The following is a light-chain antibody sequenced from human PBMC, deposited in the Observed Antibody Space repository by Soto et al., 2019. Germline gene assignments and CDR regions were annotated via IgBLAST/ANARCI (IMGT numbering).Light chain of an antibody. CDR1: SSNIGTSS. CDR2: TTN. Sequence: SALTQPHSASGTPGQRVTISCSGSSSNIGTSSVHWFQQLPGTAPKLLISTTNQRPSGVPERFSGSKSGTSASLAISGLQSEDEADYYCAAWDDSLNGHVFGTGTEVTVL. J-gene: IGLJ1*01. V-gene: IGLV1-44*01. CDR3: AAWDDSLNGHV.